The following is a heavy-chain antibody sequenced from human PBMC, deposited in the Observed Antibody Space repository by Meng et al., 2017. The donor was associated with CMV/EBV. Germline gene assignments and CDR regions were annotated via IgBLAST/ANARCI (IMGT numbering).Heavy chain of an antibody. CDR2: INHIGST. V-gene: IGHV4-34*01. CDR1: GGSFRGSS. D-gene: IGHD1-1*01. CDR3: ARGPPRAFTTGTTLLDY. Sequence: YGGSFRGSSWSWIRHPPGKGLEWIGEINHIGSTNYNPSLKSRVTISVDTSKNQFSLKLSSVTAADTAVYYCARGPPRAFTTGTTLLDYWGQGTLVTVSS. J-gene: IGHJ4*02.